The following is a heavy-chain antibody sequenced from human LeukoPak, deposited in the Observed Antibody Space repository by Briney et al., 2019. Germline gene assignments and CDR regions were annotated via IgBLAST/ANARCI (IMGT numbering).Heavy chain of an antibody. J-gene: IGHJ4*02. V-gene: IGHV4-39*01. CDR1: GRSISSSSYY. CDR3: ARLTPQPGISGFDY. D-gene: IGHD7-27*01. Sequence: PSETLSPTCTVSGRSISSSSYYWGWIRQPPGKGLEWIGSIYYSGSTYYNPSPKTPSTISVVTSKNQFSMKLSSVTAADTAVYYCARLTPQPGISGFDYWGQGTLVTVSS. CDR2: IYYSGST.